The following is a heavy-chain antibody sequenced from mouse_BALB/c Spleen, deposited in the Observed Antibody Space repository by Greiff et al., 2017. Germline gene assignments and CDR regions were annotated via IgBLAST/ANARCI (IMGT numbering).Heavy chain of an antibody. CDR1: GYSITSDYA. J-gene: IGHJ3*01. V-gene: IGHV3-2*02. Sequence: EVKLQESGPGLVKPSQSLSLTCTVTGYSITSDYAWNWIRQFPGNKLEWMGYISYSGSTSYNPSLKSRISITRDTSKNQFFLQLNSVTTEDTATYYCARGKGAYWGQGTLVTVSA. CDR2: ISYSGST. CDR3: ARGKGAY.